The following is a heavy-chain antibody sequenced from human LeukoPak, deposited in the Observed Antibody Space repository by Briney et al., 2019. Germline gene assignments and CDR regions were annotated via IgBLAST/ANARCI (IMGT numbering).Heavy chain of an antibody. Sequence: SVKVSCKASGGTFSSYAISWVRQAPGQGLEWMGRIIPILGIANYAQKFQGRVTITADKSTSTAYTELSSLRSEDTAVYYCARTMYYYDSSGYYLYYFDYWGQGTLVTVSS. D-gene: IGHD3-22*01. CDR1: GGTFSSYA. CDR2: IIPILGIA. V-gene: IGHV1-69*04. J-gene: IGHJ4*02. CDR3: ARTMYYYDSSGYYLYYFDY.